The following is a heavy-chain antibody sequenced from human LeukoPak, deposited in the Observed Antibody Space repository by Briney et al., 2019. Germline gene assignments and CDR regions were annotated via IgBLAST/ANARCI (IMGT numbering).Heavy chain of an antibody. CDR2: IYYSGST. CDR1: GGSISSGYYY. V-gene: IGHV4-39*01. CDR3: ARHYDILTGYTPWYFDL. D-gene: IGHD3-9*01. Sequence: PSETLSLTCNVSGGSISSGYYYWGWIRQPPGKGLEWIGSIYYSGSTYYNPSLKSRVTMSVDTSKNHFSLKLSSVTAADTAVFYCARHYDILTGYTPWYFDLWGRGTLLTVSS. J-gene: IGHJ2*01.